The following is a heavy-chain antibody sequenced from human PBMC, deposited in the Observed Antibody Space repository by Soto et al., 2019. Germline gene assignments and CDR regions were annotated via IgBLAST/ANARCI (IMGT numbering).Heavy chain of an antibody. V-gene: IGHV3-23*01. Sequence: EVQVLESGGGLVQPGGSLRLSCVGSGFIFSNYAMAWVRQAPGKGLEWVSSFGGSGGTYYADSVKGRYTISRDNSKNTLYLQMNSLRVEDTAVYYCAKSQSSLYYMDVWGKGTAVTVSS. CDR2: FGGSGGT. J-gene: IGHJ6*03. CDR1: GFIFSNYA. CDR3: AKSQSSLYYMDV.